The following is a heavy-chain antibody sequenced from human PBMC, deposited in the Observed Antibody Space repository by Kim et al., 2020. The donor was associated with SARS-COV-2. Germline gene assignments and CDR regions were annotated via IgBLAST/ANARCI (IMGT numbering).Heavy chain of an antibody. V-gene: IGHV1-2*02. Sequence: QKFQGRVTMTRETSISTAYMELSRLRSDDTAVYYCATVHSSSPHDAFDIWGQGTMVTVSS. D-gene: IGHD6-6*01. J-gene: IGHJ3*02. CDR3: ATVHSSSPHDAFDI.